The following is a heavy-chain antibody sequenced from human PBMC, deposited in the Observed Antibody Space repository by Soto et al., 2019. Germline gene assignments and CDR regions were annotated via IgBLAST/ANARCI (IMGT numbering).Heavy chain of an antibody. CDR3: AKIVVAVSGSIDY. Sequence: QVQLVESGGGVVQPGRSLRLSCAASGFTFSSYGMHWVRQAPGKGLEWVAVISYDGSNKYYADSVKGRFTISRDNSKNTLYLQMTSLRGEDTAVYYCAKIVVAVSGSIDYWGQGTLVTVSS. D-gene: IGHD6-19*01. J-gene: IGHJ4*02. CDR1: GFTFSSYG. V-gene: IGHV3-30*18. CDR2: ISYDGSNK.